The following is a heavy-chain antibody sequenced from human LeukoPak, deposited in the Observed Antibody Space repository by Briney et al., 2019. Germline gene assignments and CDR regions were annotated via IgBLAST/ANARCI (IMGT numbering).Heavy chain of an antibody. CDR3: AKYTTPYYFDY. J-gene: IGHJ4*02. CDR2: VSGRGSST. CDR1: GFTFNNYV. Sequence: GGSLRLSCEGSGFTFNNYVMNWVRQAPGKGLEWVSGVSGRGSSTYYADSVKGRFTISRDNSQNTVYLQMKSLRAEDTAIYFCAKYTTPYYFDYWGQGILVTVSS. V-gene: IGHV3-23*01. D-gene: IGHD1-1*01.